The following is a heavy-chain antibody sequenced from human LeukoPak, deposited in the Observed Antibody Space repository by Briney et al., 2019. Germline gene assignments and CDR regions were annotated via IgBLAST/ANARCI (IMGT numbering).Heavy chain of an antibody. CDR2: IYHSGST. CDR3: VRDRSGSYWTY. D-gene: IGHD1-26*01. V-gene: IGHV4-30-2*01. J-gene: IGHJ4*02. Sequence: PSQTLSLTCTVSGDSISSAASYWSWIRQPPGKGLEWIGYIYHSGSTYYNPSLKSRVIISVDRSKNQFSLKLSSVTAADTAVYYCVRDRSGSYWTYWGQGTLVTVSS. CDR1: GDSISSAASY.